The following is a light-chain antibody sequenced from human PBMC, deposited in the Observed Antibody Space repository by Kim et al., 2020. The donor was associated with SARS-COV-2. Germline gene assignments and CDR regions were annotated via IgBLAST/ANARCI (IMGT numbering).Light chain of an antibody. Sequence: SYELTQPPSVSVSPGQTASITCSGDKLGAKYACWYQQKPGQSPVLVIYQDSKRPSGIPERFSGSNSGNTATLTISGTQAMDEADYYCQAWDSSVVFGGGTQLNVL. V-gene: IGLV3-1*01. CDR2: QDS. CDR1: KLGAKY. CDR3: QAWDSSVV. J-gene: IGLJ2*01.